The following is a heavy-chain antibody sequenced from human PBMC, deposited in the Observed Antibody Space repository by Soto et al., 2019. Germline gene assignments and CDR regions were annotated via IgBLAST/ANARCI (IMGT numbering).Heavy chain of an antibody. D-gene: IGHD6-19*01. CDR1: GFAFDNYA. J-gene: IGHJ4*02. CDR3: AKAIAVADPFDY. V-gene: IGHV3-23*01. CDR2: IIGSGGRT. Sequence: GGSLRLSCAASGFAFDNYAMSWVRQTPGKGLEWVSGIIGSGGRTYYADSVEGRFTISRDNSKNTLYLQMNSLRAEDTAVYSCAKAIAVADPFDYWGQGTLVTVS.